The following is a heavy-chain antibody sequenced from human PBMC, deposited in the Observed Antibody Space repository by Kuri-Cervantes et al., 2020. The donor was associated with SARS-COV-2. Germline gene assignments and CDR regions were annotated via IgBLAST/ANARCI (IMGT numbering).Heavy chain of an antibody. D-gene: IGHD2-21*01. CDR3: YCAPKEGFDS. V-gene: IGHV1-8*01. CDR1: ETTFPNYD. Sequence: ASVKVSCKAPETTFPNYDINWVRQATGQGLEWMGMVKTNSGNTLYAQFFQGRVTMTRDIFTSTVHMELSSLTSEDTAIYYCYCAPKEGFDSWGQGTLVTVSS. CDR2: VKTNSGNT. J-gene: IGHJ4*02.